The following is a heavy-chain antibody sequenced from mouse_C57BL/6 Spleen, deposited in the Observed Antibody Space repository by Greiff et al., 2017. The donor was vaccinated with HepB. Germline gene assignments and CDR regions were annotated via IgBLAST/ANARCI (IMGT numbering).Heavy chain of an antibody. CDR3: ARRGSTMIKEAWFAY. Sequence: EVQLQQSGPELVKPGASVKISCKASGYTFTDYYMNWVKQSHGKSLEWIGDINPNNGGTSYNQKFKGKATLTVDKSSSTAYMELRSLTSEDSAVYYCARRGSTMIKEAWFAYWGQGTLVTVSA. D-gene: IGHD2-4*01. CDR2: INPNNGGT. J-gene: IGHJ3*01. CDR1: GYTFTDYY. V-gene: IGHV1-26*01.